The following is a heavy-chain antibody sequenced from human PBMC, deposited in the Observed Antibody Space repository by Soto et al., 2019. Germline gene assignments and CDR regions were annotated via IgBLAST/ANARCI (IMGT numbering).Heavy chain of an antibody. CDR3: ARDGGYSYGYHAKRSDDFDI. Sequence: QVQLVQSGAEVKKPGSSVKVSCKASGGTFSSYTISWVRQAPGQGLEWMGRIIPILGIANYAQKFQGRVTITADKSTSTAYMELSSLRSEDTAVYYCARDGGYSYGYHAKRSDDFDIWGQGTMVTVAS. CDR1: GGTFSSYT. J-gene: IGHJ3*02. CDR2: IIPILGIA. D-gene: IGHD5-18*01. V-gene: IGHV1-69*08.